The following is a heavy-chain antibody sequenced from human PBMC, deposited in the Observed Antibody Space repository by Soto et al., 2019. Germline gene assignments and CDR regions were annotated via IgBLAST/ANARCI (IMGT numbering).Heavy chain of an antibody. J-gene: IGHJ4*02. D-gene: IGHD4-17*01. CDR1: GFTFDDYA. V-gene: IGHV3-9*01. Sequence: GGSLRLSCAASGFTFDDYAMHWVRQAPGKGLEWVSGISWNSGSIGYADSVKGRFTISRDNAKNSLYLQMNSLRAEDTALYYCAKDAMTTVTTIGVDYWGQGTLVTVSS. CDR3: AKDAMTTVTTIGVDY. CDR2: ISWNSGSI.